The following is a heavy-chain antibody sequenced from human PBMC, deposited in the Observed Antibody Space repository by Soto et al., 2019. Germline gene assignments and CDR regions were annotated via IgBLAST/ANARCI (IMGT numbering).Heavy chain of an antibody. CDR1: GYNFSAYS. V-gene: IGHV1-8*01. CDR2: LNPRNGQT. CDR3: ARETDTSMVDY. J-gene: IGHJ4*02. Sequence: QVQLVQSGAEVKKPGASVKVSCQTSGYNFSAYSFNWVRQAAGQGPEWMGWLNPRNGQTGYVQKFRGRVTMTRDTAIATVYLELSRLTAEDTASYFCARETDTSMVDYWGQGTLVTVSS. D-gene: IGHD5-18*01.